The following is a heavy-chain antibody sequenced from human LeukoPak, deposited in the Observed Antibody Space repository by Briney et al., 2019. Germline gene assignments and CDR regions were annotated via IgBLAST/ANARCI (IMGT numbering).Heavy chain of an antibody. D-gene: IGHD5-12*01. CDR3: ARDGSGLYYFDY. CDR1: GFTVSSNY. CDR2: IYSGGST. Sequence: GGSLRLSCAASGFTVSSNYMSWVRQAPGKGLEWVSVIYSGGSTYYADSVKGRFTISRDNSKNTLYLQMNSLRVEDTAVYYCARDGSGLYYFDYWGQGTLVTVSS. J-gene: IGHJ4*02. V-gene: IGHV3-53*01.